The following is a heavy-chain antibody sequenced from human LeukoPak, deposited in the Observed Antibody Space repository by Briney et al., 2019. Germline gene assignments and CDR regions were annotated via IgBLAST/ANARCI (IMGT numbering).Heavy chain of an antibody. CDR1: GGSISSSSYY. CDR3: ARLTFDLLYYYGSGSRYDY. J-gene: IGHJ4*02. V-gene: IGHV4-39*01. CDR2: IYYSGST. Sequence: KPSETLSLTCTVSGGSISSSSYYWGWIRQPPGKGLEWIGSIYYSGSTYYNPSLKSRVTISVDTSKNQFSLKLSSVTAADTAVHYCARLTFDLLYYYGSGSRYDYWGQGTLVTVSS. D-gene: IGHD3-10*01.